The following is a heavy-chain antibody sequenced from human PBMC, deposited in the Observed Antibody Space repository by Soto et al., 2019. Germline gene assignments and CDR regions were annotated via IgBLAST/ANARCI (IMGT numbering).Heavy chain of an antibody. V-gene: IGHV4-34*01. CDR3: ARANPRAFDI. CDR1: GGSFSGYY. J-gene: IGHJ3*02. Sequence: SETLSLTCAVYGGSFSGYYWSWIRQPPGKGLEWIGEINHSGSTNYNPSLKSRVTISVDTSKNRFSLKLSSVTAADTAVYYCARANPRAFDIWGQGTMVTVSS. CDR2: INHSGST.